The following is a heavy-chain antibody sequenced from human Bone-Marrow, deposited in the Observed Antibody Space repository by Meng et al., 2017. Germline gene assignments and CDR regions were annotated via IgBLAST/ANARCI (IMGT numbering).Heavy chain of an antibody. D-gene: IGHD4-11*01. CDR3: ARGPTTMAHDFDY. CDR1: GGSFSDYY. Sequence: QVQLQQWGAGLLKPSETLSLTCGCSGGSFSDYYWSWIRQPPGKGLEWIGEINHSGSTNYNPSLESRATISVDTSQNNLSLKLSSVTAADSAVYYCARGPTTMAHDFDYWGQGTLVTVSS. J-gene: IGHJ4*02. CDR2: INHSGST. V-gene: IGHV4-34*01.